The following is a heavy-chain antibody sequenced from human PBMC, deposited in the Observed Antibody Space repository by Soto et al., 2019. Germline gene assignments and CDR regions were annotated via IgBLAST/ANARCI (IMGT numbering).Heavy chain of an antibody. CDR1: GFTFSSYI. Sequence: GGSLRLSCAASGFTFSSYIMNWVRQAPGKGLEWVSSISSSSSYIYYADSVKGRFTISRDNAKNSLYLQMNSLRAEDTAVYYCAREWDYDILTGYYGYYYYYMDVWGKGTTVTVSS. D-gene: IGHD3-9*01. CDR2: ISSSSSYI. CDR3: AREWDYDILTGYYGYYYYYMDV. V-gene: IGHV3-21*01. J-gene: IGHJ6*03.